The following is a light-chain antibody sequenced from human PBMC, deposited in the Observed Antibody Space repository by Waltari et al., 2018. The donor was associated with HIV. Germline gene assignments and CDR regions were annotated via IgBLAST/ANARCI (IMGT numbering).Light chain of an antibody. CDR2: KTN. Sequence: QSVLTQPPSASVTPGQRVTISCSGSSSNVGRNSVSWYRQFPGTAPKLLIYKTNQRPSGVPGRFSGSKSGTSASLAISGLQSDDESVYYCAAWDDSLNGPLFGGGTQLTVL. CDR1: SSNVGRNS. J-gene: IGLJ2*01. V-gene: IGLV1-44*01. CDR3: AAWDDSLNGPL.